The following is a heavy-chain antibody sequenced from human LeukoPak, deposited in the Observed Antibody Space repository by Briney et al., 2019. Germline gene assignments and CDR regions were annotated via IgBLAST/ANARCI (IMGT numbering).Heavy chain of an antibody. J-gene: IGHJ6*02. CDR1: GFTFSSYG. CDR3: AKDGQKYYYYGMDV. Sequence: PGRSLRLSCAASGFTFSSYGIHWVRPAPGKGLEWVAVISYDGINKYYAESVKGRFTISRDNSKNTLYLQMNSLRAEDTAVYYCAKDGQKYYYYGMDVWGQGTTVTVSS. CDR2: ISYDGINK. V-gene: IGHV3-30*18.